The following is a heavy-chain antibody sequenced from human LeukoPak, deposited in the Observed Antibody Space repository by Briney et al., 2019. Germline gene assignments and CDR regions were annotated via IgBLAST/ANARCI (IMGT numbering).Heavy chain of an antibody. D-gene: IGHD3-22*01. V-gene: IGHV3-23*01. CDR3: AKTNGYYDL. J-gene: IGHJ4*02. CDR1: GFTFSSNG. CDR2: ISGGGDKT. Sequence: PGGSLRLSCAASGFTFSSNGMSWVRKAPGKGLEWVSSISGGGDKTYYADSVKGRFTISRDNSKSTMYLQMNSLRAEDTAVYHCAKTNGYYDLWGRGTLVIVSS.